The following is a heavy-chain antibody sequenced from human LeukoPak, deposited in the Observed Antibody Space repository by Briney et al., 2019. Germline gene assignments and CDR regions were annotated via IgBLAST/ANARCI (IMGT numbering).Heavy chain of an antibody. Sequence: PGRPLRLSCAASGVTFNSFPMHWVRQAPGKGLEWVGVISFDGSDKSYADSVEGRFTISRDNSKNTLYLQMNSLSAEDTAVYYCARVLGFGSPPAYWGQGTLVSVSS. CDR3: ARVLGFGSPPAY. D-gene: IGHD3-10*01. J-gene: IGHJ4*02. V-gene: IGHV3-30*04. CDR1: GVTFNSFP. CDR2: ISFDGSDK.